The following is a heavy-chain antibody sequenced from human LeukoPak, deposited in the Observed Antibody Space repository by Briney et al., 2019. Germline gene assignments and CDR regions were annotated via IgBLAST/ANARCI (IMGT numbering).Heavy chain of an antibody. J-gene: IGHJ4*02. CDR3: ARSGYFDWSPGY. CDR2: MNPNSGNT. D-gene: IGHD3-9*01. CDR1: GYTFTSYD. Sequence: ASVKVSCKASGYTFTSYDINWVRQATGQGLEWMGWMNPNSGNTGYAQKFQGRVTMTRNTSISTAYMELSSLRSEDTAVYYCARSGYFDWSPGYWGQGTLVTVSS. V-gene: IGHV1-8*01.